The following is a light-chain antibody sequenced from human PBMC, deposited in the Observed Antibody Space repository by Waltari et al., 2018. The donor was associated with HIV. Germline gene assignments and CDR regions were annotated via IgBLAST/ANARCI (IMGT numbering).Light chain of an antibody. CDR3: QQYGTSLLT. Sequence: EIVLTQSPDTLSLSPGERATLSCRASQSVYSTYLAWYQQKPGQSPRLLIYDASTRATGIPDRFSGSGSGTDFTLTVSRLEPEDFAVYYCQQYGTSLLTFGQGTKLEIK. CDR1: QSVYSTY. V-gene: IGKV3-20*01. J-gene: IGKJ2*01. CDR2: DAS.